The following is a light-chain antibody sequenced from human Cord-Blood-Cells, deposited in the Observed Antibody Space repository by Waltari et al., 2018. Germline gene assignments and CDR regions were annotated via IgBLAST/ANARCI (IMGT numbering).Light chain of an antibody. CDR1: QSISSY. V-gene: IGKV1-39*01. J-gene: IGKJ3*01. CDR3: QQSYSTPRG. Sequence: IQMTQSPSSLSASVGARVTITCRASQSISSYLNWYQQKPGKAPKLLIYAASSLQSGVPSRFSGSGSGTDFTLTISSLQPEDFATYDCQQSYSTPRGFGPGTKVDIK. CDR2: AAS.